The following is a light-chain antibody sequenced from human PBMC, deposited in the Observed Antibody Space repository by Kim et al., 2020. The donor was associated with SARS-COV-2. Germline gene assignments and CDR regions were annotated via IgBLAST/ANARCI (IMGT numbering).Light chain of an antibody. CDR3: QQYNNWPSRYT. CDR1: QSVSSN. CDR2: GAS. J-gene: IGKJ2*01. V-gene: IGKV3-15*01. Sequence: SPGERATLSCRASQSVSSNLAWYQQKPGQAPRLLIYGASTRATGIPARFSGSGSGTEFTLTISSLQSEDFAVYYCQQYNNWPSRYTFGQGTKLEI.